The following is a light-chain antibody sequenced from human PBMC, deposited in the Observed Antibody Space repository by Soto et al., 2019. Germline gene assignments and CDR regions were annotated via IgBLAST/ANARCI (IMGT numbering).Light chain of an antibody. CDR2: WAF. Sequence: DLVMTQSPDSLAVSGGDRATINCTSSQGVLSSSNNKNYLARYQQKPGQHPKLFFYWAFTRASGVLDRFSGSGSGPDVTLTISRLQAEEVAGYYCQQYYRTQGTFGQGTQVEI. J-gene: IGKJ1*01. V-gene: IGKV4-1*01. CDR3: QQYYRTQGT. CDR1: QGVLSSSNNKNY.